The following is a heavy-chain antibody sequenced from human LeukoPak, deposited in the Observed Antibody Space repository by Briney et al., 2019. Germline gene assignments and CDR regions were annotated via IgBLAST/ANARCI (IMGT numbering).Heavy chain of an antibody. D-gene: IGHD2-2*01. J-gene: IGHJ4*02. CDR3: AREADCSSTSCYAGPVDY. CDR2: TYYRSKWYN. Sequence: SQTLSLTCAISGDSVSSNSAAWNWIRQPPSRGLEWLGRTYYRSKWYNDYAVSVKSRITINPDTSKNQFSLQLNSVTPEDTAVYYCAREADCSSTSCYAGPVDYWGQGTLVTVSS. CDR1: GDSVSSNSAA. V-gene: IGHV6-1*01.